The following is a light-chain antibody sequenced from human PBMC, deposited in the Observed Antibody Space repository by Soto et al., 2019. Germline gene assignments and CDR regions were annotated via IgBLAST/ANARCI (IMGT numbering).Light chain of an antibody. Sequence: IQFTLSASSLSASVRDRVTITCRGSDVISSYLAWYQQKPGKAPKLMIYAECTLQSVVTSWFSGSGSGTDFTLTISRLPPEDFATYYCQQLNSPPQTFGHGTKVDI. CDR1: DVISSY. CDR3: QQLNSPPQT. V-gene: IGKV1-9*01. CDR2: AEC. J-gene: IGKJ1*01.